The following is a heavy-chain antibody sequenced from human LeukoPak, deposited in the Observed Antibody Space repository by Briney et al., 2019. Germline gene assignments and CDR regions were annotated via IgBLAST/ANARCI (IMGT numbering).Heavy chain of an antibody. CDR3: ARVDGWAYSGYDAFAFLRAP. J-gene: IGHJ5*02. CDR2: VSHTGST. CDR1: GGSFSGYY. Sequence: SETLSLTCAVYGGSFSGYYWSWIRQPPGKGLEWIGRVSHTGSTDYNPSLRSRVIVSVDTSKDQFSLKLSSVTAADTAVYYCARVDGWAYSGYDAFAFLRAPWGQGTLVTVSS. D-gene: IGHD5-12*01. V-gene: IGHV4-34*01.